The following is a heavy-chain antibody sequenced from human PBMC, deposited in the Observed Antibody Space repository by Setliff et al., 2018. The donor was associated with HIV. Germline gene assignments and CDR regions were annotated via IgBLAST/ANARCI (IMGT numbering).Heavy chain of an antibody. CDR3: ARRNQPPDLAFDI. CDR1: GGSISSYY. V-gene: IGHV4-59*08. J-gene: IGHJ3*02. CDR2: IYYSGST. D-gene: IGHD2-2*01. Sequence: SETLSLTCTVSGGSISSYYWSWIRQPPGKGLEWIGYIYYSGSTNYDPSLKSRVTISVDTSKNQFSLKLSSVTAADAAVYYCARRNQPPDLAFDIWGQGTMVTVSS.